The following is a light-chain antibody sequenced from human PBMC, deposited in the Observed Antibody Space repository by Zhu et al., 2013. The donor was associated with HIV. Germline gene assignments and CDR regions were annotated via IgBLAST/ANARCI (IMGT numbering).Light chain of an antibody. V-gene: IGKV3D-20*02. CDR2: DAF. Sequence: EIVLTQSPGTLSLSPGERATLSCRASQSFSRNSLAWYQHKPGQAPRLLIYDAFTRATGIPARFSGSGSETDFTLTISSLEPEDFAVYFCQQRSNWPPTFGPGTTVDIK. CDR3: QQRSNWPPT. CDR1: QSFSRNS. J-gene: IGKJ3*01.